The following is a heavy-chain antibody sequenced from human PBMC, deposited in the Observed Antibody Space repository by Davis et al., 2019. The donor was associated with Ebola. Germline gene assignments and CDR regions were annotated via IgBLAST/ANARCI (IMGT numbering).Heavy chain of an antibody. J-gene: IGHJ4*02. D-gene: IGHD1-1*01. CDR2: INAGNGNT. CDR1: GYTFTSYA. Sequence: AASVKVSCKASGYTFTSYAMHWVRQAPGQRLEWMGWINAGNGNTKYSQKFQGRVTITRDTSASTAYMELSSLRSEDTAVYYCATLGQLERRRAFDIWGQGTLVTVSS. V-gene: IGHV1-3*01. CDR3: ATLGQLERRRAFDI.